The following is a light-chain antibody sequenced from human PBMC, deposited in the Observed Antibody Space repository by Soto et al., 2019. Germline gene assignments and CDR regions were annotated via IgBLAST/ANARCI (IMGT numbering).Light chain of an antibody. Sequence: DIQMTQSPSTLSASVGDRVTITCRASQNIDRWLAWYQQKPGKAPNLLIYGAYSLESGVPSRFSGSGSGTEFTLTISSLRHDDFATYYCQQYNSYPWTFGQGTKVEIK. J-gene: IGKJ1*01. V-gene: IGKV1-5*03. CDR1: QNIDRW. CDR2: GAY. CDR3: QQYNSYPWT.